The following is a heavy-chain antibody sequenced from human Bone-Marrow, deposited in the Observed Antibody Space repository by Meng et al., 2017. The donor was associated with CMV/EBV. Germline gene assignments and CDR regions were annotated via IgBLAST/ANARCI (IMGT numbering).Heavy chain of an antibody. D-gene: IGHD3-22*01. Sequence: SVKVSCKASGGTFSSYAISWVRQAPGQGLEWMGGIIPIFGTANYAQKFQGRVTITTDESTSTAYMELSSLRSEDTAVYYCAREGQYYYDSSGSFGYWGQGTLVTGSS. V-gene: IGHV1-69*05. J-gene: IGHJ4*02. CDR2: IIPIFGTA. CDR1: GGTFSSYA. CDR3: AREGQYYYDSSGSFGY.